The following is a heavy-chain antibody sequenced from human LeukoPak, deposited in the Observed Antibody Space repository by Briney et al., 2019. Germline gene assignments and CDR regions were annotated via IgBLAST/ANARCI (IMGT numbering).Heavy chain of an antibody. D-gene: IGHD6-13*01. J-gene: IGHJ4*02. CDR3: AREPLAYYFDY. CDR2: IYYSGST. V-gene: IGHV4-39*07. CDR1: GGSISSSSYY. Sequence: SETLSLTCTVSGGSISSSSYYWGWIRQPPGKGLEWIGSIYYSGSTYYNPSLKSRVTISVDTSKNQFSLKLSSVTAADTAVYYCAREPLAYYFDYWGQGTLVTVSS.